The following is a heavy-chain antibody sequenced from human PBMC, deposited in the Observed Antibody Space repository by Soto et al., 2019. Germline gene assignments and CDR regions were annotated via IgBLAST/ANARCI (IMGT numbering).Heavy chain of an antibody. V-gene: IGHV3-48*03. Sequence: EDQLVESGGALVQPGGTLRLSCAASGFTFSAYDMNWVRQAPGKGLEWIAHISGSGGAVHHADSVKGRFTISRDNAKNTLFLQLSGLRVDDTAVYFCTRELGLTCTSASCSYSWFDVWGQGTLVTVSS. CDR3: TRELGLTCTSASCSYSWFDV. D-gene: IGHD2-2*01. CDR1: GFTFSAYD. J-gene: IGHJ5*02. CDR2: ISGSGGAV.